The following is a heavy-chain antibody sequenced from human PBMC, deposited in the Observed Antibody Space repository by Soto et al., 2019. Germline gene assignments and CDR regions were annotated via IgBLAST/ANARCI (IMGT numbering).Heavy chain of an antibody. Sequence: TGGSLRLSCAASGFTFSSYGMHWVRQAPGKGLEWVAVISYDGSNKYYADSVKGRFTISRDNSKNTLYLQMNSLRAEDTAVYYCAKDSYSSGWYPKYYFDYWGQGTLVTVSS. CDR1: GFTFSSYG. CDR2: ISYDGSNK. J-gene: IGHJ4*02. D-gene: IGHD6-19*01. CDR3: AKDSYSSGWYPKYYFDY. V-gene: IGHV3-30*18.